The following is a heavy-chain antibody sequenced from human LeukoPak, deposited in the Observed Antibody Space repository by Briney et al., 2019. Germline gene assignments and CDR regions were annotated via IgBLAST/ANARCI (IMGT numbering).Heavy chain of an antibody. J-gene: IGHJ6*04. CDR1: GYTFTRYA. D-gene: IGHD3-10*01. CDR2: INAGNGNT. Sequence: ASVTVSFTAAGYTFTRYAMHGVRRAPGQRLEWMGWINAGNGNTKYSQKFQGRVTITRDTSASTAYMELSSLRSEDTAVYYCAREFRSGSSYYYSYGMDVWGKGTTVTASS. CDR3: AREFRSGSSYYYSYGMDV. V-gene: IGHV1-3*01.